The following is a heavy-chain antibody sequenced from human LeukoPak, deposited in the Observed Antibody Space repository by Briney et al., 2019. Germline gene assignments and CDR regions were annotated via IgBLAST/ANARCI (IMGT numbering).Heavy chain of an antibody. CDR2: ISVGSNYI. CDR3: AKDFGNCINGVCYGTPFDY. J-gene: IGHJ4*02. V-gene: IGHV3-21*04. D-gene: IGHD2-8*01. CDR1: GYTFSSYS. Sequence: GGSLRLSCAASGYTFSSYSINWVRQAPGKGLEWVSSISVGSNYIYYADSVRGRFSISRDDARNSLYLQMDSLRAEDTAVYYCAKDFGNCINGVCYGTPFDYWGQGTLVTVSS.